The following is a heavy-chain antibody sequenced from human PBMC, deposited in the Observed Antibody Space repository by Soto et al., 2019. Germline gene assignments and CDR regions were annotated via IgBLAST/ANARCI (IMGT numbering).Heavy chain of an antibody. D-gene: IGHD5-12*01. J-gene: IGHJ4*02. CDR3: ARLPYSYSGYDETYFDY. CDR2: IYHSGST. V-gene: IGHV4-38-2*02. CDR1: GYSITSGYY. Sequence: SETLSLTCTVSGYSITSGYYWGWIRQPPGKGLEWIGSIYHSGSTYYNPSLKSRVTISVDTPQKLFSLKLSSVTAADTAVYYCARLPYSYSGYDETYFDYWGQGTLVTVSS.